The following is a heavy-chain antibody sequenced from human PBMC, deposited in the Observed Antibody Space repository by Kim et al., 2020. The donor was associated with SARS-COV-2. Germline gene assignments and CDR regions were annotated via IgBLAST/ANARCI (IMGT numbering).Heavy chain of an antibody. J-gene: IGHJ4*02. CDR1: TNTFTTYW. V-gene: IGHV5-51*01. CDR2: IYPSDSDT. Sequence: GESLKISCKGSTNTFTTYWIGWVRQMPGKGLEWMGSIYPSDSDTRYSPAFQGQVTISADSSINTAYLQWRSLEASDTAMYYCAGGYSGYEADYWGQGTLVIVSS. D-gene: IGHD5-12*01. CDR3: AGGYSGYEADY.